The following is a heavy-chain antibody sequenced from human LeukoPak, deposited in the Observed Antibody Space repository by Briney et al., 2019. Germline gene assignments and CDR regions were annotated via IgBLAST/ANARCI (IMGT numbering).Heavy chain of an antibody. CDR1: GGSVSSGSYY. J-gene: IGHJ3*02. V-gene: IGHV4-61*01. CDR3: ARDFRGSVDAFDI. Sequence: PSETLSLTCTVSGGSVSSGSYYWSWIRQPPGKGLEWIGYIYYSGSTNYNPSLKSRVTISVDTSKNQFSLKLSSVTAADTAVYYCARDFRGSVDAFDIWGQGTMVAVSS. CDR2: IYYSGST.